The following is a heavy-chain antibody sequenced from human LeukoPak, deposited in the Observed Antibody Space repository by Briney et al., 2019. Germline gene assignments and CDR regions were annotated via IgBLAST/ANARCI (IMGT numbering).Heavy chain of an antibody. CDR2: INTATGNT. CDR3: ARAVIIMGYYYMDV. V-gene: IGHV1-3*04. J-gene: IGHJ6*03. Sequence: GASVKVSCKTSGYTFTSYNFHWVRQAPGQTFEWMGWINTATGNTQYSKKFQGRFTMTRDTSISTAYMELSRLRSDDTAVYYCARAVIIMGYYYMDVWGKGTTVTVSS. D-gene: IGHD3-10*01. CDR1: GYTFTSYN.